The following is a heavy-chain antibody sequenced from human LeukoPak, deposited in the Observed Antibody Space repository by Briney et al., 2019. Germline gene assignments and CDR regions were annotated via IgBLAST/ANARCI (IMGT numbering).Heavy chain of an antibody. V-gene: IGHV3-30*18. Sequence: HSGGSLRLSCAASGFTFSSYGMHWVRQAPGKGLEWVAVISYDGSNKYCADSVKGRFTISRDNSKNTLYLQMNSLRAEDTAVYYCANLPATPFDYWGQGTLVTVSS. CDR1: GFTFSSYG. J-gene: IGHJ4*02. CDR2: ISYDGSNK. D-gene: IGHD2-2*02. CDR3: ANLPATPFDY.